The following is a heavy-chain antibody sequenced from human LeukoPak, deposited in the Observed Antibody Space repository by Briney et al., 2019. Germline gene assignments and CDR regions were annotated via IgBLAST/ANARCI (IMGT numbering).Heavy chain of an antibody. V-gene: IGHV3-30*18. J-gene: IGHJ3*02. D-gene: IGHD5-24*01. CDR3: AKGDGYNWITTFDI. CDR1: GFTFSSYG. CDR2: ISYDGSNK. Sequence: PGGSLRLSCAASGFTFSSYGMHWVRQAPGKGLEWVAVISYDGSNKYYADSVKGRFTISRDNSKNTLYLQMNSLRAEDTAVYYCAKGDGYNWITTFDIWGQGTMVTVSS.